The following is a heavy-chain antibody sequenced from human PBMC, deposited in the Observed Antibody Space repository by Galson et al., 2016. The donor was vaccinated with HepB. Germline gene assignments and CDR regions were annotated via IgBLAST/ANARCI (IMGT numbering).Heavy chain of an antibody. D-gene: IGHD3-3*01. Sequence: SGAEVKKPGESLKISCRGSGYTFDSYWIGWVRQMPGKGLEWMGIIYPGDFDTRYGPSFQGQVTISVDKSISTAYLQWIGLTASDTAIYYCTRSLTGSSDFWSAIYNYYAMDVWGQGTTVTVS. CDR1: GYTFDSYW. CDR3: TRSLTGSSDFWSAIYNYYAMDV. V-gene: IGHV5-51*01. CDR2: IYPGDFDT. J-gene: IGHJ6*02.